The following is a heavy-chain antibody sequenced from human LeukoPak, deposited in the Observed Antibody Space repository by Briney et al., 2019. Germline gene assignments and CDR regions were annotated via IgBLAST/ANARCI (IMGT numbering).Heavy chain of an antibody. Sequence: SETLSLTCTVSGGSISSSSYYWGWIRQPPGKGLEWIGSIYYSGSTNYNPSLKSRVTISVDTSKNQFSLKLSSVTAADTAVYYCARDREGGYSSSWDHFDYWGQGTLVTVSS. D-gene: IGHD6-13*01. CDR3: ARDREGGYSSSWDHFDY. CDR1: GGSISSSSYY. V-gene: IGHV4-39*07. CDR2: IYYSGST. J-gene: IGHJ4*02.